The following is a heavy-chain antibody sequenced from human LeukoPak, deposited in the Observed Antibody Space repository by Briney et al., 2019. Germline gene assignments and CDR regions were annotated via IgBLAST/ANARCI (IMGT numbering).Heavy chain of an antibody. Sequence: GGSLRLSCADSGFTLSTYAMNWVRQAPGKGLEWVSYISSSGSTIYYADSVKGRFTISRDNAKNSLYLQMNSLRAEDTAVYYCARDGHSSSWPFDYWGQGTLVTVSS. CDR2: ISSSGSTI. J-gene: IGHJ4*02. CDR3: ARDGHSSSWPFDY. V-gene: IGHV3-48*03. CDR1: GFTLSTYA. D-gene: IGHD6-13*01.